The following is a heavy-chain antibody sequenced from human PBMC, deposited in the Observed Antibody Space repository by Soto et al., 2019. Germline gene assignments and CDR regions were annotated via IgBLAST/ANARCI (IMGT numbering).Heavy chain of an antibody. J-gene: IGHJ6*02. CDR1: GFTFSSYA. Sequence: QVQLVESGGGVVQPGRSLRLSCAASGFTFSSYAMHWVRQAPGKGLEWVAVISYDGSNKYYADSVKGRFTISRDNSKNTLYLQMNSLRAADTAVYYCARPGGWIYYYGMDVWGQGTTVTVSS. D-gene: IGHD5-12*01. CDR3: ARPGGWIYYYGMDV. CDR2: ISYDGSNK. V-gene: IGHV3-30-3*01.